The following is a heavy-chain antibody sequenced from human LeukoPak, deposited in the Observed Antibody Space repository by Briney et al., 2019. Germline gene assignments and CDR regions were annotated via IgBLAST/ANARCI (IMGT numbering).Heavy chain of an antibody. CDR2: IRYDGSNT. CDR1: GFSFSDYD. D-gene: IGHD3-10*01. CDR3: ASARATMVRGVNHPFDY. J-gene: IGHJ4*02. Sequence: PGGSLRLSCAASGFSFSDYDIHWVRLAPGKGLEWVTFIRYDGSNTYAESVKGRFTISRDNSKNTLYLQMNSLRAEDTAVYYCASARATMVRGVNHPFDYWGQGTLVTVSS. V-gene: IGHV3-30*02.